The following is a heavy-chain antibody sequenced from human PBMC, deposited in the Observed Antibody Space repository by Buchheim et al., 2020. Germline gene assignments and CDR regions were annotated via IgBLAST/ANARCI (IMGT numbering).Heavy chain of an antibody. Sequence: EVQLLESGGDLVQPGGSLRLSCAAPGFTFSIYAMSWVCQAPGKGLEWVSAISGSGDSIYYADSVKGRFTISRDNSKNTLYLQMNSLRAEDTAIYYCAKISGRYREAFDIWGQGT. V-gene: IGHV3-23*01. CDR2: ISGSGDSI. CDR3: AKISGRYREAFDI. D-gene: IGHD3/OR15-3a*01. J-gene: IGHJ3*02. CDR1: GFTFSIYA.